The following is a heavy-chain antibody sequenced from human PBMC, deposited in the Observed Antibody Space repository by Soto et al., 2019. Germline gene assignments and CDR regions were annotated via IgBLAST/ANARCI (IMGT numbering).Heavy chain of an antibody. V-gene: IGHV1-3*01. Sequence: ASVKVSCKASGYTFTSYAMHRVRQAPGQRLEWMGWINAGNGNTKYSQKFQGRVTITRDTSASTAYMELSSLRSEDTAVYYCARGGQLWAEDVYYGMDVWGQGTTVTVSS. CDR3: ARGGQLWAEDVYYGMDV. D-gene: IGHD5-18*01. CDR2: INAGNGNT. J-gene: IGHJ6*02. CDR1: GYTFTSYA.